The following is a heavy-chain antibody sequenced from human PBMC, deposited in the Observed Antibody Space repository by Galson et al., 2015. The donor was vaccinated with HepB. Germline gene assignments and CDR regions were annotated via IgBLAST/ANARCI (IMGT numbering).Heavy chain of an antibody. V-gene: IGHV3-48*03. Sequence: SLRLSCAASGFTFSSFEMNRVRQAPGKGLEWVSYISGSDNMIFYADSVKGRFTISRDNAENSLYLQMNSLRAEDTAVYYCASAARFESSGYYYFEQWGQGTLVTVSS. CDR1: GFTFSSFE. J-gene: IGHJ4*02. CDR3: ASAARFESSGYYYFEQ. D-gene: IGHD3-22*01. CDR2: ISGSDNMI.